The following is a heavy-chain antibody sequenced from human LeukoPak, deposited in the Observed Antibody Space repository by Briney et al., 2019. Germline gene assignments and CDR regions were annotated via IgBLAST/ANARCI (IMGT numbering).Heavy chain of an antibody. V-gene: IGHV4-59*01. J-gene: IGHJ4*02. CDR2: IYHTGST. D-gene: IGHD1-26*01. Sequence: SETLSLTCSVSGGPITEYCWSWIRQPPGKGLEWLGYIYHTGSTNYSPSLKSRLTMSVDASRNQFSLKLVSVTAADTGVYYCARDRGTTGYYYLDSWGQGILVTVSS. CDR1: GGPITEYC. CDR3: ARDRGTTGYYYLDS.